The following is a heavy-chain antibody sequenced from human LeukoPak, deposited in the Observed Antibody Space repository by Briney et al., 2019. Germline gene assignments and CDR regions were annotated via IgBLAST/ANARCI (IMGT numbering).Heavy chain of an antibody. CDR2: ISGSGGST. Sequence: PGGSLRLSCAASGFTFSSYAMSWVRQAPGKGLEWVSAISGSGGSTYYADSVKGRFTISRDNSKNTLYLQMNSLRAEDTAVYYCAKSPSQWLVSSVNCWGQGTLVTVSS. CDR1: GFTFSSYA. V-gene: IGHV3-23*01. CDR3: AKSPSQWLVSSVNC. D-gene: IGHD6-19*01. J-gene: IGHJ4*02.